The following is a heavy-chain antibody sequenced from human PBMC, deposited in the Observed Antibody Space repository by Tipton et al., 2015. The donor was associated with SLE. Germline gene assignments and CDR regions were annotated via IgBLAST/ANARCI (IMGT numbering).Heavy chain of an antibody. Sequence: QLVQSGAEVKKPGASVKVSCKASGYTFTNYYVHWVRQAPGQGLEWIGIIITSGGGTNYEQKFQGRVSMTRDTSTSTVYMELSSLGLEDTAVYYCARELSGGYFDYWGQGTLVTVSS. J-gene: IGHJ4*02. CDR1: GYTFTNYY. D-gene: IGHD3-10*01. CDR3: ARELSGGYFDY. V-gene: IGHV1-46*01. CDR2: IITSGGGT.